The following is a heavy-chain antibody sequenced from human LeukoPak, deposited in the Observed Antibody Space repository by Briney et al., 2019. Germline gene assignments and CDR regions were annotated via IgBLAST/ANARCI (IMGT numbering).Heavy chain of an antibody. V-gene: IGHV1-18*01. D-gene: IGHD4-17*01. CDR1: GYTFTSYG. J-gene: IGHJ5*02. CDR2: ISAYNGNI. Sequence: GASVKVSCKASGYTFTSYGIRWVRQAPGQGLEGMGWISAYNGNINYAQKLQGRVTMTTDTSTSTAYMELRSLRSDDTAVYYCARSTVTIPNWFDPWGQGTLVTVSS. CDR3: ARSTVTIPNWFDP.